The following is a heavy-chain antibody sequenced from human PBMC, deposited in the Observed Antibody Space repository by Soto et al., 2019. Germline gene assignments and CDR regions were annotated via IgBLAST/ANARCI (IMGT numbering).Heavy chain of an antibody. CDR3: ARIPNDLGEPTAFDV. CDR1: GYRFTDYH. V-gene: IGHV1-2*04. CDR2: INPKSGGT. D-gene: IGHD4-17*01. J-gene: IGHJ3*01. Sequence: AAVKVSCKASGYRFTDYHIHWVRQAPGQGLEWLGRINPKSGGTSTAQKFQGWVTMTRXXXXSXXXMXLXXLRXDXTAVYCCARIPNDLGEPTAFDVRG.